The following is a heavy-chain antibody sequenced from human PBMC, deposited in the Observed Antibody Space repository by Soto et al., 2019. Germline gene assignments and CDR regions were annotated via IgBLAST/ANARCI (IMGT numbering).Heavy chain of an antibody. Sequence: GGSLRLSCATSGFILSDCAMNWVRQAPGKGLEWVAYISSSRSVIYYADSVKGRFTISRDNSKNTLYLQMNSLRAEDTAVYYCAKSEGGLRYYYYYGMDVWGQGTTVTV. CDR3: AKSEGGLRYYYYYGMDV. D-gene: IGHD5-12*01. CDR2: ISSSRSVI. V-gene: IGHV3-48*01. J-gene: IGHJ6*02. CDR1: GFILSDCA.